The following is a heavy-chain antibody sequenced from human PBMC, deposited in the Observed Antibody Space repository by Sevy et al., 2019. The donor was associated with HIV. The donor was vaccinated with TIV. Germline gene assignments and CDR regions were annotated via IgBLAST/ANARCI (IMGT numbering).Heavy chain of an antibody. CDR2: IYYNGHI. D-gene: IGHD1-26*01. CDR3: AGENAWGRGYS. V-gene: IGHV4-59*08. CDR1: GGSITSLY. Sequence: LLHASETLSLTCTLSGGSITSLYWNWIRQPPGKGLEWIANIYYNGHINYNPSPKSRVTLSLDTSKNQFSLRLSSVTAADTAMYYCAGENAWGRGYSWGQGTLVTVSS. J-gene: IGHJ4*02.